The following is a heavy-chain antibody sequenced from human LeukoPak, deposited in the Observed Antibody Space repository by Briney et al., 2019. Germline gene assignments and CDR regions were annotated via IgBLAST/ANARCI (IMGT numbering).Heavy chain of an antibody. CDR2: ISSGATI. Sequence: GGSLRLSCAASGFTFSNYAMNWVRQAPGKGLEWLSYISSGATIYYADSVKGRFTISRDNAENSLYLQMNSLRAEDTAVYYCARTQTMTAVTTYDCWGQGTLVTVSS. CDR1: GFTFSNYA. J-gene: IGHJ4*02. D-gene: IGHD4-17*01. V-gene: IGHV3-69-1*01. CDR3: ARTQTMTAVTTYDC.